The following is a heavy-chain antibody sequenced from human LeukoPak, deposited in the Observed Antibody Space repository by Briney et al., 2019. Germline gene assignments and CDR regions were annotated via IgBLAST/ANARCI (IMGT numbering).Heavy chain of an antibody. CDR1: GGSIGSGGYS. CDR3: ARTTWYGMDV. Sequence: SETLSLTCAVSGGSIGSGGYSWSWIRQPPGKGLEWIGYIYHSGSTYYNPSLKSRVTISVDRSKNQFSLKLSSVTAADTAVYYCARTTWYGMDVWGQGTTVTVSS. V-gene: IGHV4-30-2*01. CDR2: IYHSGST. D-gene: IGHD4-17*01. J-gene: IGHJ6*02.